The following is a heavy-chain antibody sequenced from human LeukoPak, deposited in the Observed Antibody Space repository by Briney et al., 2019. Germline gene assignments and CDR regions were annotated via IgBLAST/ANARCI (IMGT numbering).Heavy chain of an antibody. J-gene: IGHJ4*02. Sequence: GGSLRLSCAASGFTFSSYSMNWVRQAPGKGLEWVSSISSSSSYIYYPDSVKGRFTISRDNAKNSLYLQMNSLRAEDTAVYYCARGQIVSDFDYWGRGTLVTVSS. CDR1: GFTFSSYS. D-gene: IGHD3-22*01. V-gene: IGHV3-21*01. CDR2: ISSSSSYI. CDR3: ARGQIVSDFDY.